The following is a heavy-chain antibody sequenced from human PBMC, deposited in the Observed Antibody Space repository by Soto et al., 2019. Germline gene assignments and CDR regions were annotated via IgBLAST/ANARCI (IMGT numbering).Heavy chain of an antibody. CDR2: IYYSGST. CDR3: AREPLNWGAGAFDI. V-gene: IGHV4-31*03. CDR1: GGSISSGGYY. D-gene: IGHD7-27*01. Sequence: QVQLQESGPGLVKPSQTLSLTCTVSGGSISSGGYYWSWIRQHPGKGLEWIGYIYYSGSTYYNPSLKSRVTISVDTSKNQFSLKLSSVTTADTAVYYCAREPLNWGAGAFDIWGQGTMVTVSS. J-gene: IGHJ3*02.